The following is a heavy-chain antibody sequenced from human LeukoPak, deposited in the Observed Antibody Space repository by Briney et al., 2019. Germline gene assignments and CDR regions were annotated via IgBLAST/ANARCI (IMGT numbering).Heavy chain of an antibody. CDR1: GGSISSSSYY. Sequence: SETLSLTCTVSGGSISSSSYYWGWIRQPPGKGLEWIGSIYYSGSTYYNPSLKSRVTISVDTSKNQFSLKLSSVTAADTAVYYCARDVYDRGVAFDIWGQGTMVTVSS. J-gene: IGHJ3*02. CDR3: ARDVYDRGVAFDI. CDR2: IYYSGST. D-gene: IGHD3-22*01. V-gene: IGHV4-39*07.